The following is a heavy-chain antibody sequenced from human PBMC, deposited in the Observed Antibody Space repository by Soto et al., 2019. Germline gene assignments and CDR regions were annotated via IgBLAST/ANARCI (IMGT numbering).Heavy chain of an antibody. CDR2: ISSSSSTI. CDR3: AKDTGYNNQSKYRPPYGMDV. CDR1: GFTFSSYS. Sequence: GGSLRLSCAASGFTFSSYSMNWVRQAPGKGLEWVSYISSSSSTIYYADSVKGRFTISRDNAKNSLYLQMNSLRAEDTAVYYCAKDTGYNNQSKYRPPYGMDVWGQGTTVTSP. D-gene: IGHD1-20*01. V-gene: IGHV3-48*01. J-gene: IGHJ6*02.